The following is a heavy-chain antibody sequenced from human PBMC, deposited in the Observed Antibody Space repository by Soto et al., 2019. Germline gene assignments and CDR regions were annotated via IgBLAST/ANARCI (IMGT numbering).Heavy chain of an antibody. J-gene: IGHJ6*02. CDR1: GFTFSSYS. CDR2: ISSSSSTI. Sequence: GGSLRLSCAASGFTFSSYSMNWVRQAPGKGLEWVSYISSSSSTIYYADSVKGRFTISRDNAKNSLYLQMNSLRDEDTAVYYCARGTGTMVRGVRNYYYGMDVWGQGTTVTVSS. D-gene: IGHD3-10*01. CDR3: ARGTGTMVRGVRNYYYGMDV. V-gene: IGHV3-48*02.